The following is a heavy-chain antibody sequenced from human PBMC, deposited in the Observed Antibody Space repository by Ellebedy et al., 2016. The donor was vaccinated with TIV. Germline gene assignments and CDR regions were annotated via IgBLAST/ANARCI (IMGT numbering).Heavy chain of an antibody. CDR1: GFTFSSYW. V-gene: IGHV3-74*01. J-gene: IGHJ4*02. CDR3: ARVREWFGEPRNFDY. Sequence: GESLKISXAASGFTFSSYWMHWVRQAPGKGLIWVSRINSDGSSITYADSVKGRFTVSRDNAKNTLHLHMNSLRADDTAVYYCARVREWFGEPRNFDYWGQGTLVTVSS. CDR2: INSDGSSI. D-gene: IGHD3-10*01.